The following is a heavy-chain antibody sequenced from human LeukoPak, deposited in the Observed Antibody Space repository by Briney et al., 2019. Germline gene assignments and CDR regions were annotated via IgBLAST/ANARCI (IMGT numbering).Heavy chain of an antibody. V-gene: IGHV1-2*02. Sequence: ASVKVSCKASGYTFTGYYMHWVRQAPGQGLEWMGWINPNSGGTNYAQKFQERVTITRDMSTSTAYMELSSLRSEDTAVYYCAAEAEYQLLSFGMDVWGQGTTVTVSS. J-gene: IGHJ6*02. D-gene: IGHD2-2*01. CDR1: GYTFTGYY. CDR3: AAEAEYQLLSFGMDV. CDR2: INPNSGGT.